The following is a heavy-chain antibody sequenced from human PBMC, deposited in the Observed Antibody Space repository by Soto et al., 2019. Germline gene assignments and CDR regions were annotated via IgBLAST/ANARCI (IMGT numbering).Heavy chain of an antibody. CDR1: GSTFSNYG. D-gene: IGHD3-10*01. V-gene: IGHV3-33*01. CDR3: ATGDNYYGSVF. CDR2: VWYDGTTK. J-gene: IGHJ4*02. Sequence: QVQLVESGGGVVQPGTSLRLSCAASGSTFSNYGMHWVRQAPGKGLEWVAVVWYDGTTKFYPDSVKGRFTISRDNSNNTLYLQMNSLRVEATAVYYCATGDNYYGSVFWGQGTLVTVSS.